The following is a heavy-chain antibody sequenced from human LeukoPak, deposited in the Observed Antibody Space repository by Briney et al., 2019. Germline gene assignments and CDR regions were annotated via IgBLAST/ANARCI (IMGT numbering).Heavy chain of an antibody. D-gene: IGHD3-22*01. J-gene: IGHJ4*02. Sequence: GRSLRLSCAASGFTFSSYAMHWVRQAPGKGLEWVAVISYDGSNKYYADSVKGRFTISRDNSKNTPYLQMNSLRAEDTAVYYCARDGPDDSIDYWGQGTLVTVSS. CDR1: GFTFSSYA. CDR3: ARDGPDDSIDY. V-gene: IGHV3-30-3*01. CDR2: ISYDGSNK.